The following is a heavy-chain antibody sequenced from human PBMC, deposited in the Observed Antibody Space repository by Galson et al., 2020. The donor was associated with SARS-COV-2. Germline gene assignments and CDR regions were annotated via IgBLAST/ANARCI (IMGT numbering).Heavy chain of an antibody. Sequence: SETLSLTCSVSGGSISSGDYYWVWIRQPPGKGPEWIGFIYYSGSTYYNPSLKSRVTISIDTSKNQFSLKLSSVTAADTAVYYCATGGRYFDYWGQGTLVTVSS. D-gene: IGHD3-10*01. V-gene: IGHV4-30-4*01. J-gene: IGHJ4*02. CDR2: IYYSGST. CDR1: GGSISSGDYY. CDR3: ATGGRYFDY.